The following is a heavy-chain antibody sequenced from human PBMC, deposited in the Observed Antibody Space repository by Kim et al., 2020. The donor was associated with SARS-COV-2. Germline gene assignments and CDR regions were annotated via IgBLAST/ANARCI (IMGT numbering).Heavy chain of an antibody. Sequence: SVKVSCKASGGTFSSYAISWVRQAPGQGLEWMGGIIPIFGTANYAQKFQGRVTITADESTSTAYMELSSLRSEDTAVYYCARDPGDGITMVRAYYYYGMDVWGQGTTVTVSS. D-gene: IGHD3-10*01. CDR3: ARDPGDGITMVRAYYYYGMDV. V-gene: IGHV1-69*13. CDR1: GGTFSSYA. J-gene: IGHJ6*02. CDR2: IIPIFGTA.